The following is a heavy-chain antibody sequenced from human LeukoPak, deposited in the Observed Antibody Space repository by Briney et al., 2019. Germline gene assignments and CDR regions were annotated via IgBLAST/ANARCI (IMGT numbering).Heavy chain of an antibody. J-gene: IGHJ4*02. V-gene: IGHV1-46*01. D-gene: IGHD2-15*01. Sequence: ASVKVSCKASGYTFTSYYMHWLRQAPGQGLEWMGIINPSGGSTSHAQKFQGRVTMTRDTSTSTVYMELSSLRSEDTAVYYCARDREGYCSGGSCYLLYFDYWGQGTLVTVSS. CDR1: GYTFTSYY. CDR2: INPSGGST. CDR3: ARDREGYCSGGSCYLLYFDY.